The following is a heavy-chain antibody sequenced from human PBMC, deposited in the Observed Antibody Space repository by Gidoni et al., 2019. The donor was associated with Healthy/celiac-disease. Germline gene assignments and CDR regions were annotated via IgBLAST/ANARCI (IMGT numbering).Heavy chain of an antibody. Sequence: QVQLQQWGAGLLKPSETLSLTCAVYGGSFSGYYWSWIRQPPGKGLEWIGEINHSGSTNYNPSLKSRVTISVDTSKNQFSLKLSSVTAADTAVYYCATRGIAAAGNVGRRYYFDYWGQGTLVTVSS. D-gene: IGHD6-13*01. V-gene: IGHV4-34*01. J-gene: IGHJ4*02. CDR2: INHSGST. CDR3: ATRGIAAAGNVGRRYYFDY. CDR1: GGSFSGYY.